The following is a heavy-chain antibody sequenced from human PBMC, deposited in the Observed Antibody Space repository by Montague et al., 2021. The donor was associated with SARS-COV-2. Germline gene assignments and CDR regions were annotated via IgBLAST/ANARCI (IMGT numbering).Heavy chain of an antibody. CDR2: IYYTGST. Sequence: TLSLTCTVSGGSISGDNYYWTWIRQHPGKGLEWMACIYYTGSTYYNPSLQSRLRTSLDTSKDQFSLTLTSVTAADTAIYYCARNRGWGSRGAGYIDLWGRGTLVTVSS. D-gene: IGHD7-27*01. CDR3: ARNRGWGSRGAGYIDL. J-gene: IGHJ2*01. V-gene: IGHV4-31*03. CDR1: GGSISGDNYY.